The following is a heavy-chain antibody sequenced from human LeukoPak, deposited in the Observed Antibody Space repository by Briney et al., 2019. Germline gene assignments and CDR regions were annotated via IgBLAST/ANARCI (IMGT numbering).Heavy chain of an antibody. D-gene: IGHD3-10*01. J-gene: IGHJ1*01. CDR2: INPTGSA. Sequence: PSETLSLTCAVYGGSFSGYYWSWIRQPPGRGLEWIGEINPTGSATYKSSLKGRVTISTDTSKNQFSLKMTSVTAADTADYYCARHSSFRGYFRHWGRGTPVTVSS. CDR3: ARHSSFRGYFRH. CDR1: GGSFSGYY. V-gene: IGHV4-34*01.